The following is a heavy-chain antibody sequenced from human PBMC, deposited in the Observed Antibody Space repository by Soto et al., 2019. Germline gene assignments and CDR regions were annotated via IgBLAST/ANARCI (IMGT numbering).Heavy chain of an antibody. V-gene: IGHV4-59*08. CDR1: GGSISSYY. CDR2: ISYSGVT. CDR3: ARHDADYVYFDY. D-gene: IGHD4-17*01. Sequence: KSSETLSLTCTVSGGSISSYYWSWVRQPPGKGLEWIGYISYSGVTNYNPSLKSRVTISVDTSRNQVSLKLSSVTAADTAVYYCARHDADYVYFDYWGQGTLVTVSS. J-gene: IGHJ4*02.